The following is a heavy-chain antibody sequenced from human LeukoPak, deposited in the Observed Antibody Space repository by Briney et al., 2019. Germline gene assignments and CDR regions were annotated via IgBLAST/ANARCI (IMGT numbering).Heavy chain of an antibody. J-gene: IGHJ4*02. CDR3: ASRTVAYFDY. Sequence: SETLSLNCAVYGGSFSGYYWSWIRQPPGKGLEWIGEINHSGSTNYNPSLKSRVTISVDTSKNQFSLKLSSVTAADTAVYYCASRTVAYFDYWGQGTLVTVSS. CDR2: INHSGST. CDR1: GGSFSGYY. V-gene: IGHV4-34*01. D-gene: IGHD6-19*01.